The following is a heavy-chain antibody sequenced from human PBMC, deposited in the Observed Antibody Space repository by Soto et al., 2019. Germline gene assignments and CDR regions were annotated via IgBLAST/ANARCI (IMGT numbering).Heavy chain of an antibody. Sequence: PGGSLRLSCAASGFTFSTFPMTWVRQAPGKGLEWVSVISGSGGTTYYADSVKGRFTISRDDSKNTLYLQMNSLRAEDTAVYYCAKDHKGDLLFPIDYWGQGTLVTVSS. J-gene: IGHJ4*02. CDR1: GFTFSTFP. D-gene: IGHD3-10*01. CDR3: AKDHKGDLLFPIDY. V-gene: IGHV3-23*01. CDR2: ISGSGGTT.